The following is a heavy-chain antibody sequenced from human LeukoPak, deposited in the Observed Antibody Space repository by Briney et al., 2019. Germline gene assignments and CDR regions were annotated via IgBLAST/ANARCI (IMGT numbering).Heavy chain of an antibody. J-gene: IGHJ4*02. Sequence: GESLKISCKASGYRFSSYWIGWVRQTAGKGLEWMGSIYVGDSDTKYSPSFQGQVTIPVDESITIAYLQWSSLKASDTAVYYCVRGASEIGTYNILTGYYYDYFDSWGQGTLVTVSS. D-gene: IGHD3-9*01. CDR2: IYVGDSDT. CDR3: VRGASEIGTYNILTGYYYDYFDS. CDR1: GYRFSSYW. V-gene: IGHV5-51*01.